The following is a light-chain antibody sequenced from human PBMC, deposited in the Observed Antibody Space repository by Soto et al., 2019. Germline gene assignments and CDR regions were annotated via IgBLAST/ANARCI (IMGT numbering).Light chain of an antibody. V-gene: IGKV3-15*01. CDR1: QSVSSN. CDR2: GAS. Sequence: EIVMTPSPATLSVSPGEGATLSCRASQSVSSNLAWYQQKPGQAPRLLLYGASTRATGIPARFSGSGSWTEFTLTISRLQSEDFAGYYCQHYNNWPPWTFGQGTK. J-gene: IGKJ1*01. CDR3: QHYNNWPPWT.